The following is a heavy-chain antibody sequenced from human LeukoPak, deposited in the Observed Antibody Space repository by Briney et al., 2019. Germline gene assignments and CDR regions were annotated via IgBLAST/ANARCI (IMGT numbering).Heavy chain of an antibody. CDR3: ARGSLTGYFFDY. D-gene: IGHD3-9*01. Sequence: GSLRLSCAASGFTFSSYSMNWVRQAPGKGLEWVSSISSSSSYIYYADSVKGRFTISRDNAKNSLYLQMNSLRAEDTAVYYCARGSLTGYFFDYWGQGTLVTVSS. J-gene: IGHJ4*02. CDR1: GFTFSSYS. V-gene: IGHV3-21*01. CDR2: ISSSSSYI.